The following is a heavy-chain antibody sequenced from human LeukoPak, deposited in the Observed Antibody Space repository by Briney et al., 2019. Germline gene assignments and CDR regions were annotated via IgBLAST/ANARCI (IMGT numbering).Heavy chain of an antibody. CDR1: GGSISSGDYY. Sequence: SQTLSLTCTVSGGSISSGDYYWSWIRQPPGKGLEWIGYIYYSGSTYYNPSLKSRVTISVDTSKNQFSLKLSSVTAADTAVYYCARGGYCYGTGIDYWGQGTLVTVSS. J-gene: IGHJ4*02. D-gene: IGHD5-18*01. CDR3: ARGGYCYGTGIDY. V-gene: IGHV4-30-4*08. CDR2: IYYSGST.